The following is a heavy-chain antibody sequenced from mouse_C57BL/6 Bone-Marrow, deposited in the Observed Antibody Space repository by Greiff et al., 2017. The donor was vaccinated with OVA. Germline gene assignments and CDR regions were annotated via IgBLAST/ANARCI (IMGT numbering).Heavy chain of an antibody. CDR1: GYTFTDYE. J-gene: IGHJ3*01. Sequence: VQLQQSGAELVRPGASVTLSCKASGYTFTDYEMHWVKQTPVHGLEWIGAIDPETGGTAYNQKFKGKAILTADKSSSTAYMELRSLTSEDSAVYYCTRYTTVQGFAYWGQGTLVTVSA. CDR3: TRYTTVQGFAY. CDR2: IDPETGGT. V-gene: IGHV1-15*01. D-gene: IGHD1-1*01.